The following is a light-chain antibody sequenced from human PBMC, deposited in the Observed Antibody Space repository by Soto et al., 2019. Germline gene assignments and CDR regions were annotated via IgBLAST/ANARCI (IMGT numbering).Light chain of an antibody. J-gene: IGKJ1*01. Sequence: EIVFTQSPGTLSLSPGERATLSCRASQSVTSSSLAWYQQKPGQAPRLLIYGASRRATGIPDRFSGSGSGTDFTLTISRLEPEDFAEYYCQQYGSSPVTFGQGTKVEIK. CDR2: GAS. V-gene: IGKV3-20*01. CDR1: QSVTSSS. CDR3: QQYGSSPVT.